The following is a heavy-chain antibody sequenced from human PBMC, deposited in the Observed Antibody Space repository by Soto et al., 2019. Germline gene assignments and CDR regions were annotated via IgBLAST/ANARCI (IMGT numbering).Heavy chain of an antibody. Sequence: QVQLVESGGGVVQPGRSLRLSCAASGFTFSSYGMHWVRQAPGKWLEWVAVISYDGSNKYYADSVKGRFTISRDNSKNTLYLQMNSLRAEDTAVYYCAKDRRPNYYYGMDVWGQWTTVTVSS. CDR3: AKDRRPNYYYGMDV. D-gene: IGHD6-25*01. CDR2: ISYDGSNK. V-gene: IGHV3-30*18. J-gene: IGHJ6*02. CDR1: GFTFSSYG.